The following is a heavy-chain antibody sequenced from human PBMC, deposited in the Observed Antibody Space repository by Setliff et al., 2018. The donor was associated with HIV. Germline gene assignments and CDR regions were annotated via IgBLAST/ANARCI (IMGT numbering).Heavy chain of an antibody. CDR1: GFTFNSYG. D-gene: IGHD3-3*01. V-gene: IGHV3-33*06. CDR3: VKDVVKFWSGSGALDF. Sequence: PGGSLRLSCAASGFTFNSYGIHWVRQAPGKGLEWVALIWYDASKKEYSGSVKGRFNILRDDSKKTVDLQMNSLRADDTAVYYCVKDVVKFWSGSGALDFWGPGTLVTVSS. CDR2: IWYDASKK. J-gene: IGHJ4*02.